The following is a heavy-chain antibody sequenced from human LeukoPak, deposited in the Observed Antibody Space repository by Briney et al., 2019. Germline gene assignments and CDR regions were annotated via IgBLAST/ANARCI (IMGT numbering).Heavy chain of an antibody. V-gene: IGHV3-30-3*01. D-gene: IGHD5-18*01. CDR1: GFTFSSYA. Sequence: PGRSLRLSCAASGFTFSSYAMHWVRQAPGKGLEWVAVISYDGSNKYYADSVKGRFTISRDNSKNTLYLQMNSLRAEDTAVYYCARVSKVSSWIQLWLEHYFDYWGQGTLVTVSS. J-gene: IGHJ4*02. CDR3: ARVSKVSSWIQLWLEHYFDY. CDR2: ISYDGSNK.